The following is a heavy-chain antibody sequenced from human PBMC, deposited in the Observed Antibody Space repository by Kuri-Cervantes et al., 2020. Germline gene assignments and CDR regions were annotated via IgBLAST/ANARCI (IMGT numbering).Heavy chain of an antibody. J-gene: IGHJ2*01. CDR2: INSDGTNT. V-gene: IGHV3-74*01. D-gene: IGHD3-16*01. CDR3: ARAGGLRGYFDL. CDR1: GFTFSSYW. Sequence: GESLKISCAASGFTFSSYWMHWVRQAPGKGLVWVSRINSDGTNTNYADSVKGRFTISRDNAKNTLYLQMNSLRAEDTAVYYCARAGGLRGYFDLWARAP.